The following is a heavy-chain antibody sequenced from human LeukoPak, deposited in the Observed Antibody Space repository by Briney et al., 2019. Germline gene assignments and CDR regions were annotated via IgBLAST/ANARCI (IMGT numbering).Heavy chain of an antibody. D-gene: IGHD3-16*02. CDR1: GFTFTSYS. CDR3: AKSYDYVWGSYRPYFDY. CDR2: ISGGGGST. V-gene: IGHV3-23*01. J-gene: IGHJ4*02. Sequence: GGSLRLSCAASGFTFTSYSMNWVRQAPGKGLEWVSTISGGGGSTYYADSVKGRFTISRDNSKNTLYLQVNSLRAEDTAVYYCAKSYDYVWGSYRPYFDYWGQGTLVTVSS.